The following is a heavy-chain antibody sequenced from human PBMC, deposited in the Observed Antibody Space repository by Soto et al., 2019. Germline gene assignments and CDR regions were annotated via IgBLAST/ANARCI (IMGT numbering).Heavy chain of an antibody. CDR2: INHSGST. CDR1: GGSFSGYY. Sequence: SETLSLTCAVYGGSFSGYYWSWIRQPPGKGLEWIGEINHSGSTNYNPSLKSRVTISVDTSKNQFSLKLSSVTAADTAVYYCARNGYCTNGVCYRYYYYYYYMDVWGKGNTVTVSS. V-gene: IGHV4-34*01. CDR3: ARNGYCTNGVCYRYYYYYYYMDV. D-gene: IGHD2-8*01. J-gene: IGHJ6*03.